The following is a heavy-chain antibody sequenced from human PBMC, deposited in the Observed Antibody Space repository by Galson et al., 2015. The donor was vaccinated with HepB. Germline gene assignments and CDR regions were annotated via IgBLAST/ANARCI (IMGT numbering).Heavy chain of an antibody. CDR3: ARGGGSFGY. D-gene: IGHD1-26*01. V-gene: IGHV3-21*06. J-gene: IGHJ4*02. CDR1: GFSFSDSA. CDR2: INSGSTSI. Sequence: SLRLSCAASGFSFSDSAMNWVRQAPGKGLEWVSSINSGSTSIHYADSLRGRVTISRDNTKNSLYLQMNSLQVGDTAVYYCARGGGSFGYWGQGTLVTVSS.